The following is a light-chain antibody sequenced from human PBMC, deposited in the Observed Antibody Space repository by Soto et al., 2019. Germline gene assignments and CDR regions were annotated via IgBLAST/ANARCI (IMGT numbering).Light chain of an antibody. V-gene: IGKV1-9*01. CDR2: AAS. J-gene: IGKJ4*01. CDR3: QHLNSYPLT. CDR1: QGISSY. Sequence: EIQLTQSPSSLSAAVGDRVTITCRASQGISSYLAWYQQKPGKAPKLLIYAASTLQSGVPSRFSGSGARTDLTRTFSSLQPEDFATYYCQHLNSYPLTFVGGTKVEIK.